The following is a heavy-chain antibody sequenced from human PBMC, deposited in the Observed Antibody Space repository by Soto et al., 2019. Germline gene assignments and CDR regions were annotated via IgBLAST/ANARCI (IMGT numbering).Heavy chain of an antibody. CDR1: GGSISSGNYY. V-gene: IGHV4-61*01. CDR2: IYFGGTT. D-gene: IGHD2-21*01. Sequence: SETLSLTCTVSGGSISSGNYYWSWIRQPPGKGLEWIGYIYFGGTTKYNPSLKSRVSMSVDTSKNQFSLKLTSVTAADTAVYYCARLGDFFQAHDSSGQRTPVLVSS. CDR3: ARLGDFFQAHDS. J-gene: IGHJ4*02.